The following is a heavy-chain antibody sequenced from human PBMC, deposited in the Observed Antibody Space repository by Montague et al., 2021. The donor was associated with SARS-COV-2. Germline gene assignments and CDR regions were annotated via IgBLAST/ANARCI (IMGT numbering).Heavy chain of an antibody. CDR3: ARNAYNHYGLDV. CDR2: IDDGGTT. V-gene: IGHV4-59*08. Sequence: SETLSPTCSVSGGSLSTYYWSWIRQPPGKGLEWIGYIDDGGTTRYNPSLRSRATISLDLSKNQFSLDLNSVTAADTAVYYCARNAYNHYGLDVWGQGTTVTVSS. CDR1: GGSLSTYY. J-gene: IGHJ6*02.